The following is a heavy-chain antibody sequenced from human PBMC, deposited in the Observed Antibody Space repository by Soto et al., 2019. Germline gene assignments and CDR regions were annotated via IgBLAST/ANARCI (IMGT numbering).Heavy chain of an antibody. V-gene: IGHV1-24*01. J-gene: IGHJ5*02. Sequence: ASVKVSCKVSGYTLTELSMHWVRQAPGKGLEWMGGFDPEDGETIYAQKFQGGVTMTEDTSTDTAYMELSSLRSEDTAVYYCAIFTYYDFWSGSSNWFDPWGQGTLVTVSS. CDR3: AIFTYYDFWSGSSNWFDP. D-gene: IGHD3-3*01. CDR1: GYTLTELS. CDR2: FDPEDGET.